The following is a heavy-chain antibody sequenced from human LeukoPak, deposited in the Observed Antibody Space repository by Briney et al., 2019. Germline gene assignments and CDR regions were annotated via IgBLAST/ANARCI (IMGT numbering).Heavy chain of an antibody. J-gene: IGHJ4*02. CDR3: ARGRSRSYDSSSYYYPPDY. CDR2: IIPIFGTA. V-gene: IGHV1-69*13. Sequence: GASVKVSCKASGGTFSSYAISWVRQAPGQGLEWMGGIIPIFGTANYAQKFQGRVTITADESTSTAYMELSSLRSEDTAVYYCARGRSRSYDSSSYYYPPDYWGQGTLVTVSS. D-gene: IGHD3-22*01. CDR1: GGTFSSYA.